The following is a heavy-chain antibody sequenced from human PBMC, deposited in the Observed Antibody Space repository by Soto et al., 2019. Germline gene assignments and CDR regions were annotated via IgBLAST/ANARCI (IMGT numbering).Heavy chain of an antibody. D-gene: IGHD3-22*01. V-gene: IGHV4-39*07. CDR1: GDSISNSRFY. CDR3: ARLGGYYQAFDQ. J-gene: IGHJ4*01. CDR2: IYHTGTT. Sequence: SETLSLTCSVSGDSISNSRFYWAWIRQPPGQGLQWIGYIYHTGTTSYNPSLKGRVTVSLDTSKKQFSLKLRSVTAADTAIYFCARLGGYYQAFDQWGQGALVTVSS.